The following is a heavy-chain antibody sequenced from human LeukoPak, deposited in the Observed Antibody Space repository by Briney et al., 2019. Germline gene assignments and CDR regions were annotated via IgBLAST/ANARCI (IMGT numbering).Heavy chain of an antibody. Sequence: GGSLRLSCTAFGFSFSGHWMHWARQLPGKGLVWVSRISPTGSTTSYADSVKGRFTVSRVNAKNTLYLQVNNLRAEDTAVYYCARGPNSNWSGLDFWGQGTLLTVSS. CDR2: ISPTGSTT. CDR3: ARGPNSNWSGLDF. V-gene: IGHV3-74*01. D-gene: IGHD6-6*01. J-gene: IGHJ4*02. CDR1: GFSFSGHW.